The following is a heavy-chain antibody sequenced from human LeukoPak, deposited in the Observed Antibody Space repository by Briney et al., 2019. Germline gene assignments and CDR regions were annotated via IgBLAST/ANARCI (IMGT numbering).Heavy chain of an antibody. CDR3: ARLQTYSGYEDFDH. CDR1: GSSFGDFY. D-gene: IGHD5-12*01. Sequence: PSETLSLTCAVYGSSFGDFYWSWIRQPPGKGLEWIGEVNQSGSTNYRPSLESRVAISVDTSKNQFSLRLTSVTAADTAVYYCARLQTYSGYEDFDHWGQGTLVTVSS. CDR2: VNQSGST. V-gene: IGHV4-34*01. J-gene: IGHJ4*02.